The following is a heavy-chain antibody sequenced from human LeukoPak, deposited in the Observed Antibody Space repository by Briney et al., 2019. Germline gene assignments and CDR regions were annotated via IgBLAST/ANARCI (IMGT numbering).Heavy chain of an antibody. J-gene: IGHJ4*02. CDR3: AKDWAGNGGFDY. CDR1: GFIFSTSA. V-gene: IGHV3-30*18. CDR2: ISYDGSKK. D-gene: IGHD4-23*01. Sequence: GGSLRLSCAASGFIFSTSAMHWVRQAPGKGLEWVAVISYDGSKKYYAESVKGRFTISRDNSKNTLYLQVNSLRAEDTAAYYCAKDWAGNGGFDYWGQGTLVTVSS.